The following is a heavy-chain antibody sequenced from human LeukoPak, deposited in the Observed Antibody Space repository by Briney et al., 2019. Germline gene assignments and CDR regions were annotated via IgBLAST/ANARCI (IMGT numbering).Heavy chain of an antibody. CDR3: RSGSTIDY. Sequence: SETLSLTCTVSGGSISSSSYYWGWIRQPPGKGPEWIGSIYYSGSTYYNPSLKSRVTISVDTSKNQFSLKLSSVTAADTAVYYCRSGSTIDYWGQGTLVTVSS. J-gene: IGHJ4*02. CDR2: IYYSGST. D-gene: IGHD1-26*01. CDR1: GGSISSSSYY. V-gene: IGHV4-39*07.